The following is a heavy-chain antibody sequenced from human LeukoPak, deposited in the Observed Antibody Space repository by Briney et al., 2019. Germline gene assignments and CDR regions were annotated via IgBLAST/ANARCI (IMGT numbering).Heavy chain of an antibody. CDR3: ARDLWDGTGY. CDR2: IYSGDST. D-gene: IGHD3-3*01. Sequence: VGSPRLSCVASGCSSTCTCWVRQAPGTGLEWVSVIYSGDSTYYADSVRGRFTISRDISKNTVYLQMNSLRPEDTAVYYCARDLWDGTGYWGQGTLVTVAS. J-gene: IGHJ4*02. CDR1: GCSSTC. V-gene: IGHV3-66*02.